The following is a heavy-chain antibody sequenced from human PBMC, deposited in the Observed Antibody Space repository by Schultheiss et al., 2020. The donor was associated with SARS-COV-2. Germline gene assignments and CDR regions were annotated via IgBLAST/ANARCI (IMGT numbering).Heavy chain of an antibody. CDR2: IFSNDEK. D-gene: IGHD3-3*01. CDR1: GFSLTTSGVG. J-gene: IGHJ3*02. Sequence: SGPTLVKPTQTLTLTCTFSGFSLTTSGVGVGWIRQPPGKALEWLAHIFSNDEKSYSTSLKSRLTITKDTSKNQVVLTMTNMDPVDTATYYCAHRLGCLAFLCFDASDIWGQGTMVTVSS. V-gene: IGHV2-5*01. CDR3: AHRLGCLAFLCFDASDI.